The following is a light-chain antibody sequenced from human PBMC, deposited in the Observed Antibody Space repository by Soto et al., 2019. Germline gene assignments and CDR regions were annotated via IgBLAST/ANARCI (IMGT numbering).Light chain of an antibody. J-gene: IGLJ3*02. CDR3: LAYGRGGALL. Sequence: QSALTQPPSASGSPGQSVTISCTGTSSDVGGYNFVSWYQQHPGKAPKFMIYEVTKRPSGVPDRFSGSKSGNTASLTVSGFQAEDEADYYCLAYGRGGALLFGGGTKLTVL. CDR2: EVT. CDR1: SSDVGGYNF. V-gene: IGLV2-8*01.